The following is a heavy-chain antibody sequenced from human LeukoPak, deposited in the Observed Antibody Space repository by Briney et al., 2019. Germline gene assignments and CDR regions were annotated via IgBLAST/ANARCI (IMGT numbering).Heavy chain of an antibody. Sequence: PGGSLRLSCVASGFTSSSYAMSWVRQAPGKGLEWVSAISGSGGSTYYADSVKGRFTIPRDNSKNTLYVQMNSLRAEDTATYYCAKGTTYYDILTGYGYPYYFDHWGQGTLVTVSS. J-gene: IGHJ4*02. D-gene: IGHD3-9*01. CDR3: AKGTTYYDILTGYGYPYYFDH. V-gene: IGHV3-23*01. CDR1: GFTSSSYA. CDR2: ISGSGGST.